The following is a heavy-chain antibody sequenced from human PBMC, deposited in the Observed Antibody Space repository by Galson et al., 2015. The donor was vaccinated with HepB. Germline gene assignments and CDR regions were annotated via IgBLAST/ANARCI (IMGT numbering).Heavy chain of an antibody. Sequence: SLRLSCATFGFTFSHYGMKWVRQAPGKGLEWVSSINPISSYKYQADSVKGRFTISRDNAKNSLYLQMNSLRAEDTAVYFCARDESGAESWAVAGGKSDYWGQGTLVTVSS. J-gene: IGHJ4*02. CDR2: INPISSYK. CDR3: ARDESGAESWAVAGGKSDY. V-gene: IGHV3-21*01. CDR1: GFTFSHYG. D-gene: IGHD6-19*01.